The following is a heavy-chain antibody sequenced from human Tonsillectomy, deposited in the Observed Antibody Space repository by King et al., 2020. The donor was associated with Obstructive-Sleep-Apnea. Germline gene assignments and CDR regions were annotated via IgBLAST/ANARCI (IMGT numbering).Heavy chain of an antibody. CDR2: LRGRGGST. CDR3: AKDLDYYDSSGQS. J-gene: IGHJ5*02. CDR1: GFPFRSSA. Sequence: VPLVASGGGLVPPGGSLSLSCAASGFPFRSSALSWVRPAPGKGLEWVSALRGRGGSTYSAASVPGRFTLSSDTSKNTLYLQMHSLRAEDTAVYYCAKDLDYYDSSGQSWGQGTLVTGSA. V-gene: IGHV3-23*04. D-gene: IGHD3-22*01.